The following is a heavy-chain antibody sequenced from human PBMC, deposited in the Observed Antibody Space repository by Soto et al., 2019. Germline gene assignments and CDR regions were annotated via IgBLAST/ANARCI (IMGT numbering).Heavy chain of an antibody. CDR2: IKSDGSSV. CDR3: TRGRSGYSGYDSLDY. Sequence: GGSLRLSCAASGFTFSSYAMHWVRQAPGKGLVWVSRIKSDGSSVSFADSVKDRFTISRDNAKNTLYVQMNSLRAEDTAVYYCTRGRSGYSGYDSLDYWGQGTLVTVSS. CDR1: GFTFSSYA. D-gene: IGHD5-12*01. J-gene: IGHJ4*02. V-gene: IGHV3-74*01.